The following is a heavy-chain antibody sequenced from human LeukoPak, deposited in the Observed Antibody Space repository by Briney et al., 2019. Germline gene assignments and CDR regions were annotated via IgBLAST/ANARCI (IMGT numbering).Heavy chain of an antibody. CDR1: GGSISSYY. V-gene: IGHV4-59*08. Sequence: SETLSLTCTVSGGSISSYYWSWIRQPPGKGLEWIGYIYYSGSTNYNPSLKSRVTISVDTSKNQFSLKLSSVTAADTAVYYCARRGRWYDAFDIWGQGTMVTVSS. J-gene: IGHJ3*02. D-gene: IGHD4-23*01. CDR2: IYYSGST. CDR3: ARRGRWYDAFDI.